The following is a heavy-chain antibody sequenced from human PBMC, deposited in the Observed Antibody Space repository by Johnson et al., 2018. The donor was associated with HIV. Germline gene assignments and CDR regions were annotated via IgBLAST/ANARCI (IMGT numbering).Heavy chain of an antibody. D-gene: IGHD3-22*01. V-gene: IGHV3-11*04. CDR2: ISSSGSTI. CDR1: GFTFCDYY. Sequence: QVQLVESGGGLVKPGGSLRLSCAASGFTFCDYYMSWIRQAPGQGLAWVSYISSSGSTIYYSDCVKGRFSISRDNAKNSLYLQMNSLRAEDTAVYYCARDRGYWDAFDIWGQGTMVTVSS. CDR3: ARDRGYWDAFDI. J-gene: IGHJ3*02.